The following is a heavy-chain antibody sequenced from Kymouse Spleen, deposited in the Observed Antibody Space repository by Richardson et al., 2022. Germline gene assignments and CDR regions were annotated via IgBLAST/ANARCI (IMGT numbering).Heavy chain of an antibody. D-gene: IGHD3-10*01. CDR1: GFTFSSYS. CDR2: ISSSSSTI. CDR3: ARDTYGSGSYYYYYYGMDV. V-gene: IGHV3-48*02. Sequence: EVQLVESGGGLVQPGGSLRLSCAASGFTFSSYSMNWVRQAPGKGLEWVSYISSSSSTIYYADSVKGRFTISRDNAKNSLYLQMNSLRDEDTAVYYCARDTYGSGSYYYYYYGMDVWGQGTTVTVSS. J-gene: IGHJ6*02.